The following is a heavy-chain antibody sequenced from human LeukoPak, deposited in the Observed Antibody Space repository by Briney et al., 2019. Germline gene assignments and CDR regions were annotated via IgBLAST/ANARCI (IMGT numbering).Heavy chain of an antibody. CDR3: TNLAAAGHFDY. J-gene: IGHJ4*02. CDR1: GFTFSNAR. D-gene: IGHD6-13*01. V-gene: IGHV3-15*01. Sequence: GGSLRLSCAASGFTFSNARMSWVRQAPGKGLEWVGRIKSKTDGGTTDYAAPVKGRFTISRDDSKNTLYLQMNSLKTEDTAVYYCTNLAAAGHFDYWGQGTLVTVSS. CDR2: IKSKTDGGTT.